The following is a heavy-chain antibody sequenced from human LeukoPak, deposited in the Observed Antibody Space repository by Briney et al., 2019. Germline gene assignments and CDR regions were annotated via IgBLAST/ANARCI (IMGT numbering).Heavy chain of an antibody. CDR1: GFTFSSYA. Sequence: GGSVRLSCADSGFTFSSYAMSWVRQAPGKGLEWVSAISGSGGSTYYADSVKGRFTISRDNSKNTLYLQMNSLRAEDTAVYSCAKRPAGVVIVYYFDYWGQGTLVTVSS. CDR2: ISGSGGST. V-gene: IGHV3-23*01. J-gene: IGHJ4*02. CDR3: AKRPAGVVIVYYFDY. D-gene: IGHD3-3*01.